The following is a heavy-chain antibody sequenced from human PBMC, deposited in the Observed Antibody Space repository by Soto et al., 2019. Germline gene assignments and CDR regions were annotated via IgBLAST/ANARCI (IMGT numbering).Heavy chain of an antibody. D-gene: IGHD6-19*01. Sequence: PGGSLRLSCTASGFTFSRYAMSWVRQAPGKGLEWVSAISGSGGSTYYADSVKGRFTISRHNSKNTLYLQMNSLRAEDTAVYYCAKDLETYSSGQFDYWGQGTLVTVSS. J-gene: IGHJ4*02. V-gene: IGHV3-23*01. CDR2: ISGSGGST. CDR3: AKDLETYSSGQFDY. CDR1: GFTFSRYA.